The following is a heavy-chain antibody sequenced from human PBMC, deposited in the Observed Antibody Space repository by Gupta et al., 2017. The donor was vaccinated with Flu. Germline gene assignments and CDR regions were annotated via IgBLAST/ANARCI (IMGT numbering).Heavy chain of an antibody. V-gene: IGHV1-2*02. CDR3: ARVYEGASIVPATKTYYSYGMDV. D-gene: IGHD2-2*01. J-gene: IGHJ6*02. CDR2: INPKSGGT. Sequence: MGWINPKSGGTNYAQKFQGRVTMTRDTSISTAYMELGRLRSDDTAVYYCARVYEGASIVPATKTYYSYGMDVWGQGTTVTVSS.